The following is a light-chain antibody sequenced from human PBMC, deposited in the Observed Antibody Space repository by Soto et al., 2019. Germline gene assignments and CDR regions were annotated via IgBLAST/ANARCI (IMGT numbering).Light chain of an antibody. J-gene: IGKJ5*01. V-gene: IGKV2-24*01. CDR2: KIS. CDR3: MQATQFPIT. Sequence: DIVMTQTPLSSPVTLGQPASISCRSSRSLVPSDGNTYLSWLQQRPGQPPRVLIYKISDRFPGVPDRFSGSGAGTDFTLKISRVEAEDVGVYYCMQATQFPITFGQGTRLELK. CDR1: RSLVPSDGNTY.